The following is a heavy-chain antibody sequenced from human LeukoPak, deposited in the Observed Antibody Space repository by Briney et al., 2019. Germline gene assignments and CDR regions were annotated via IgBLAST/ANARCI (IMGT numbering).Heavy chain of an antibody. CDR1: GFTFSSYG. V-gene: IGHV3-30*02. CDR2: IRYDGSNK. Sequence: GGSLRLSCAASGFTFSSYGMHWVRQAPGKGLEWVAFIRYDGSNKYYADSVKGRFTISRDNSKNTLYLQMNSLRAEDTAVYYCARSPEQWLAGDYWGQGTLVTVSS. CDR3: ARSPEQWLAGDY. J-gene: IGHJ4*02. D-gene: IGHD6-19*01.